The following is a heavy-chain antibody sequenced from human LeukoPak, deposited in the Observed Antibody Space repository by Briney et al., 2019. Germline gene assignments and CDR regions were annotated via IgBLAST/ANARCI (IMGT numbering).Heavy chain of an antibody. Sequence: GGSLRLSCAASGFTFSNYWMSWVRQAPGKGLEWVANIKYDGSEQYYADAVKGRFTISRDNAKNSLSLQMSGLRAEDTAVYYCAKSTPAARRFFDYWGQGALVTVSS. D-gene: IGHD6-6*01. CDR3: AKSTPAARRFFDY. CDR1: GFTFSNYW. V-gene: IGHV3-7*01. CDR2: IKYDGSEQ. J-gene: IGHJ4*02.